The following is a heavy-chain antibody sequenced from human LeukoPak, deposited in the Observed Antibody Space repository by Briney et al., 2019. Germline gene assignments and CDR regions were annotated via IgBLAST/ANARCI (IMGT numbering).Heavy chain of an antibody. J-gene: IGHJ4*02. CDR1: GGSFSGYY. D-gene: IGHD3-22*01. CDR2: INHSGST. Sequence: SETLSLTCAVYGGSFSGYYWSWIRQPPGKGLEWIGEINHSGSTNYNPSLKSRVTISVDTSKNQFSLKLSSVTAADTAVYYCALDSSGYTQTLDYWGQGTLVTVSS. CDR3: ALDSSGYTQTLDY. V-gene: IGHV4-34*01.